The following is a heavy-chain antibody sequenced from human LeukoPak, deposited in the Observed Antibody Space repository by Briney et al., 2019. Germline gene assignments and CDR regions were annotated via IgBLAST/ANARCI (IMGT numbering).Heavy chain of an antibody. CDR1: GYTFTGYY. D-gene: IGHD6-13*01. CDR3: ARRVAAASYFDY. CDR2: INPNSGDT. J-gene: IGHJ4*02. Sequence: ASVRVTCKASGYTFTGYYMHWVRQAPGQGLEWMGWINPNSGDTSYAQKFQGRVTMTRDTSITTAYMELSSLTSDDTAVYYCARRVAAASYFDYWCQGTLVTVSS. V-gene: IGHV1-2*02.